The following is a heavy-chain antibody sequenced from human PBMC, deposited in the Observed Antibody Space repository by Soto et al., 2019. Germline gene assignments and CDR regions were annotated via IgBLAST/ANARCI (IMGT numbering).Heavy chain of an antibody. Sequence: SETLSLTCTVSGGSISSSSYYWGWIRQPPGKGLEWIGSIYYSGSTYYNPSLKSRVTISVDTSKNQFSLKLSSVTAADTAVYYCARDGHTWNKGLNWWAPWGEGTLFTIPS. D-gene: IGHD1-1*01. J-gene: IGHJ5*02. CDR3: ARDGHTWNKGLNWWAP. CDR2: IYYSGST. CDR1: GGSISSSSYY. V-gene: IGHV4-39*02.